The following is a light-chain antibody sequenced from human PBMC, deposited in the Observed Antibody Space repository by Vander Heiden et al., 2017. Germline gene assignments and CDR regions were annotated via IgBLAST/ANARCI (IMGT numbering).Light chain of an antibody. CDR2: DDS. Sequence: SYVLTQPPSLSVAPGQTARITCGGNNIGSKSVHCYQQKAGQAPVVVVYDDSDRPSGIPERFSGSNSGNTATLTISRVEAGDEADYYCQVWDSGFVPFGGGTKLTVL. J-gene: IGLJ3*02. CDR1: NIGSKS. CDR3: QVWDSGFVP. V-gene: IGLV3-21*02.